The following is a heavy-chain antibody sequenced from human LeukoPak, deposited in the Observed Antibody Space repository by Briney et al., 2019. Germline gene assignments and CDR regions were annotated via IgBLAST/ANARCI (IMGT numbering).Heavy chain of an antibody. D-gene: IGHD2-21*01. J-gene: IGHJ6*03. V-gene: IGHV1-69*04. CDR3: ATEPLEVGDLDYDYQYYMDV. Sequence: SVKVSCKASGGTFSNYIINWVRQAPGQGLEWMGRIIPIIAIANYAQRFQGRVTITADRSTSSAYMELSSLRSEDTAVYYCATEPLEVGDLDYDYQYYMDVWGKGTTVTVSS. CDR2: IIPIIAIA. CDR1: GGTFSNYI.